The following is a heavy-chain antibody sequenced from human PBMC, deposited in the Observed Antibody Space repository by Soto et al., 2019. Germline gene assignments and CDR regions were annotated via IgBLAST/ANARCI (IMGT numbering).Heavy chain of an antibody. CDR1: GGTFSSYP. D-gene: IGHD6-13*01. CDR2: IIPILGIA. J-gene: IGHJ6*02. Sequence: QVQLVQSGAEVKKPGSSVKVSCKASGGTFSSYPISWVRQAPGQGREWMGRIIPILGIANYAQKFQGRVTITADKYTSTAYLEVSSLRSEDTAVYYCAREGYSSSWYGMDVWGQGTTVTVSS. V-gene: IGHV1-69*04. CDR3: AREGYSSSWYGMDV.